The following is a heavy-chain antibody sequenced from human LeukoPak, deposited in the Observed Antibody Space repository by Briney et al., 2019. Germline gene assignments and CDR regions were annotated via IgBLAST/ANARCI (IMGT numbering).Heavy chain of an antibody. CDR3: TREYWGIDY. Sequence: GGSQRLSCAASGFVFTTYTMSWVRQAPGKGLEWVANIKEDESERNYVDSVKRRFTISRDNAKNVMYLQMNTLRGEAKATDYCTREYWGIDYWGQGVLVTVSS. D-gene: IGHD3-16*01. CDR2: IKEDESER. CDR1: GFVFTTYT. J-gene: IGHJ4*02. V-gene: IGHV3-7*01.